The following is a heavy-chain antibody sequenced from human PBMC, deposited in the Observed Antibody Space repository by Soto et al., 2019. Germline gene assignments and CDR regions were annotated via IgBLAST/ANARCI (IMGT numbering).Heavy chain of an antibody. CDR3: ARRWGDYFDY. Sequence: PSETLSLTCTVSGGSITSDYSCWGWIRQPPGEGLEWIGYIFYSGSTYYNPSLKSRVTISVDTSKNQFSLKLSSVTAADTAVYYCARRWGDYFDYWGQGTLVTVSS. V-gene: IGHV4-30-4*01. CDR1: GGSITSDYSC. CDR2: IFYSGST. J-gene: IGHJ4*02. D-gene: IGHD3-16*01.